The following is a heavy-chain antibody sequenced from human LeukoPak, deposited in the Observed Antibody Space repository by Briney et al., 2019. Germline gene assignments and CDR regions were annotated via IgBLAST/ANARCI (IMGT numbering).Heavy chain of an antibody. Sequence: GSLRLSCAASGLTFSNYGMHWVRQAPGKGLEWVAVIWYDGSNKYYADSVKGRFTISRDNSKNTLYLQMNSLRAEDTAVYYCARRGIAVAGLDYWGQGTLVTVSS. D-gene: IGHD6-19*01. V-gene: IGHV3-33*01. J-gene: IGHJ4*02. CDR3: ARRGIAVAGLDY. CDR1: GLTFSNYG. CDR2: IWYDGSNK.